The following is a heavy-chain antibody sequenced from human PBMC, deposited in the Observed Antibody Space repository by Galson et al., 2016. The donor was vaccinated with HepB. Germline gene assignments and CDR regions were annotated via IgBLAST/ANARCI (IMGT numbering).Heavy chain of an antibody. J-gene: IGHJ6*03. CDR2: ICYDGRNQ. V-gene: IGHV3-33*01. D-gene: IGHD3-10*01. CDR3: ARGSVDTGRYYSYYLAV. CDR1: GFTFSSYA. Sequence: SLRLSCAASGFTFSSYAFHWVRQTPGTGLQWVAVICYDGRNQYYADSVKGRFTISRDDSKNTVSLQMNSLRAEDTAVYYCARGSVDTGRYYSYYLAVWGKGTRVTASS.